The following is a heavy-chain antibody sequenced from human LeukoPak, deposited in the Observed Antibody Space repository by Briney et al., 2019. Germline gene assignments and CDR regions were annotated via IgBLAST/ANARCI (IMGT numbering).Heavy chain of an antibody. CDR2: ISGSGGST. D-gene: IGHD3-10*01. J-gene: IGHJ4*02. V-gene: IGHV3-23*01. CDR3: ARDMWFGELSSVFDY. CDR1: GFTFSSYA. Sequence: GGSLRLSCAASGFTFSSYAMSWVRQAPGKGLEWVSAISGSGGSTYYADSVKGRFTISRDNAKNSLYLQMNSLRAEDTAVYYCARDMWFGELSSVFDYWAREPWSPSPQ.